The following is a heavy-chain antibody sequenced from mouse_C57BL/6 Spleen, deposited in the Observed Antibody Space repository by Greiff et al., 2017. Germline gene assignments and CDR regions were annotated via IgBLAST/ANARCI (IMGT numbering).Heavy chain of an antibody. J-gene: IGHJ4*01. CDR2: IDPEDGDT. Sequence: VQLQQSGAELVRPGASVKLSCTASGFNIKDYYMHWVKQRPEQGLEWIGRIDPEDGDTEYAPKFQGKATMTADTSSNTAYLQLSSLTSEDTAVYYCTTNPSGYYGSSRVYAMDYWGQGTSVTVSS. D-gene: IGHD1-1*01. CDR3: TTNPSGYYGSSRVYAMDY. V-gene: IGHV14-1*01. CDR1: GFNIKDYY.